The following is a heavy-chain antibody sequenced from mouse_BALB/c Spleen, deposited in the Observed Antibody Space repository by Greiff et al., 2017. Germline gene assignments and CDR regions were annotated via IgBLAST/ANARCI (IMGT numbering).Heavy chain of an antibody. Sequence: QLVESGPSLVKPSQTLSLTCSVTGDSITSGYWNWIRKFPGNKLEYMGYISYSGSTYYNPSLKSRISITRDTSKNQYYLQLNSVTTEDTATYYCARSGMESGIIQRPMDYWGQGTSVTVSS. CDR2: ISYSGST. D-gene: IGHD3-1*01. V-gene: IGHV3-8*02. CDR3: ARSGMESGIIQRPMDY. CDR1: GDSITSGY. J-gene: IGHJ4*01.